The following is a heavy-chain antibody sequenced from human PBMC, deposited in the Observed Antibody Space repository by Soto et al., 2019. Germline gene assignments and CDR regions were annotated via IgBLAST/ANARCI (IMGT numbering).Heavy chain of an antibody. V-gene: IGHV3-21*01. CDR1: GFTFRSFT. J-gene: IGHJ5*02. CDR3: TRDASRDSSARGWLDP. Sequence: GGSLRLSCAASGFTFRSFTMNWVRQAPGKGLEWVPTISSNSAYIYYTDALRGRFTISRDNAKNSLHLQMNSLRAEDTAVYYCTRDASRDSSARGWLDPRGPRTLVTVSS. D-gene: IGHD6-13*01. CDR2: ISSNSAYI.